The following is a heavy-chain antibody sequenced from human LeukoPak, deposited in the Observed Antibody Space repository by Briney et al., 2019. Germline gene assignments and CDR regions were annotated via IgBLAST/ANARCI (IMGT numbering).Heavy chain of an antibody. CDR1: GYTFTSYG. CDR2: ISAYNGNT. V-gene: IGHV1-18*01. Sequence: GASVKVSCKASGYTFTSYGISWVRQAPGQGLEWMGWISAYNGNTNYAQKLQGRVTMTTDTSTSTAYMELRSLRPDDTAVYYCARKIAVAGLFAFDIWGQGTMVTVSS. CDR3: ARKIAVAGLFAFDI. J-gene: IGHJ3*02. D-gene: IGHD6-19*01.